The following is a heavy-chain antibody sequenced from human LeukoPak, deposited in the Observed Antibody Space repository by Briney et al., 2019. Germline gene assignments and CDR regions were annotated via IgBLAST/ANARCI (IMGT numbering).Heavy chain of an antibody. J-gene: IGHJ4*02. Sequence: GASVKVSCKASGYTFTSYGISWVRQAPGQGLEWMGWISAYNGNTNYAQKLQGRVTMTTDTSTSTAYMELRSLRPDDTAVYYCARVRSYYDSSAYDYWGQGPRVTVSS. CDR2: ISAYNGNT. CDR3: ARVRSYYDSSAYDY. V-gene: IGHV1-18*01. CDR1: GYTFTSYG. D-gene: IGHD3-22*01.